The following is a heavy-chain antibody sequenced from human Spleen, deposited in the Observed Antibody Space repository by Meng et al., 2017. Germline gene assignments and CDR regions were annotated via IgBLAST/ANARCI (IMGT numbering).Heavy chain of an antibody. CDR3: AKDSIAVAGTLFY. CDR1: GFTFSSFV. D-gene: IGHD6-19*01. V-gene: IGHV3-23*04. J-gene: IGHJ4*02. CDR2: ISGSGSNT. Sequence: VQLVESGGGLVRPGGSLRLSCAASGFTFSSFVMTWVRQAPSKGLEWVSAISGSGSNTYYADSVKGRFTISRDNSKNTVYLQMNSVSAEDTAAYYCAKDSIAVAGTLFYWGQGALVTVSS.